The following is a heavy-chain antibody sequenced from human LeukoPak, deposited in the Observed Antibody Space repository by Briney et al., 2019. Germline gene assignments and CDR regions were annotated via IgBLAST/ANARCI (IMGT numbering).Heavy chain of an antibody. Sequence: ASVKVSCKASGYTLTNFAIHWVRQAPGQRLEWMGWISAGSGNTKYSQKLQGRVTITRDTSASTAYMELYSLRSEDTAVYYCARDYGYSLLFYWGQGTLVTVSS. D-gene: IGHD5-18*01. J-gene: IGHJ4*02. V-gene: IGHV1-3*01. CDR3: ARDYGYSLLFY. CDR2: ISAGSGNT. CDR1: GYTLTNFA.